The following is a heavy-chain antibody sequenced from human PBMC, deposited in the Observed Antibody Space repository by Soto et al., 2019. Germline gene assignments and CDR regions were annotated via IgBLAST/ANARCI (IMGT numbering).Heavy chain of an antibody. CDR1: GYSFTSYW. J-gene: IGHJ4*02. Sequence: PGESLKISCKGSGYSFTSYWIGWVRQMPGKGLEWMGIIYPGDSDTRYSPSFQGQVTISADKSISTAYLQWSSLKASDTATYSCAHSAIYTSTWFYFDQWGQGTLVTVSS. V-gene: IGHV5-51*01. CDR2: IYPGDSDT. D-gene: IGHD6-13*01. CDR3: AHSAIYTSTWFYFDQ.